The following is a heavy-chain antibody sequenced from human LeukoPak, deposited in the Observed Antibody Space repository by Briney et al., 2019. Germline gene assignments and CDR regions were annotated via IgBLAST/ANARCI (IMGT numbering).Heavy chain of an antibody. CDR1: GGSISSSSYY. D-gene: IGHD3-22*01. CDR3: ARSSYSYDINGWVPFDY. CDR2: IYTSGST. V-gene: IGHV4-39*07. Sequence: SETLSLTCTVSGGSISSSSYYWVWIRQPPGKGLEWIVRIYTSGSTNYNPSLKSRVTIAGDTSKNQCSLRLSSVIAADTAVYYCARSSYSYDINGWVPFDYWGQGTLVTVSS. J-gene: IGHJ4*02.